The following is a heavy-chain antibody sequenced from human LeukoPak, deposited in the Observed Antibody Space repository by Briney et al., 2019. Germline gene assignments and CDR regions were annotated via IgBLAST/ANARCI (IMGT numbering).Heavy chain of an antibody. Sequence: SETLSLISTVSGGSVSSDNSFCTWIRQPPGKGLEWFRYISYSGRATYNPSLQGRVTMSMDTYKNQFSLNLSSVTAADTAVYYCARDFCSSTSCHFDYWGQGTLVTVSS. D-gene: IGHD2-2*01. J-gene: IGHJ4*02. V-gene: IGHV4-61*01. CDR1: GGSVSSDNSF. CDR3: ARDFCSSTSCHFDY. CDR2: ISYSGRA.